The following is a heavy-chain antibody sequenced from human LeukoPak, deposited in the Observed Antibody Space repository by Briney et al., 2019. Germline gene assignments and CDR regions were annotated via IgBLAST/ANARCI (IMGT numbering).Heavy chain of an antibody. D-gene: IGHD3-22*01. CDR2: ISAYNGNT. CDR1: GYTFTRYG. J-gene: IGHJ4*02. Sequence: ASVKVSCKASGYTFTRYGISWVRQAPGQGLEWMGWISAYNGNTNYAQKLQGRVTMTTDTSTSTAYMELRSLRSDDTAVYYCAREDYYDSSGYTYYFDYWGQGTLVTVSS. V-gene: IGHV1-18*01. CDR3: AREDYYDSSGYTYYFDY.